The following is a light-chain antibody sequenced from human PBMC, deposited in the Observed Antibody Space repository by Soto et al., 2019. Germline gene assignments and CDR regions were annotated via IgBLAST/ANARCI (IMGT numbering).Light chain of an antibody. J-gene: IGKJ4*01. CDR1: QSVSNSY. CDR2: GAS. Sequence: EVALTQSPGTLSLSPGERATVSCRATQSVSNSYLAWYQQKPGQAPRLLIHGASRRASGIPDRFSGSGSGRDCSLTISRQEPEEFAVYYCQPNGSALTFGGATQVEIK. V-gene: IGKV3-20*01. CDR3: QPNGSALT.